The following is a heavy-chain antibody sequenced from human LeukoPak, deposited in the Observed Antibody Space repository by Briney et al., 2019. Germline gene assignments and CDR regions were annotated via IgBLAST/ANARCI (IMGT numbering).Heavy chain of an antibody. CDR1: GFTFSSYG. CDR2: IRYDGSNK. Sequence: GGSLRLSCAASGFTFSSYGMHWVRQAPGKGLEWVAFIRYDGSNKYYADSVEGRFTISRDNSKNTLYLQMNSLRAEDTAVYYCARVGYGSGSYYYYMDVWGKGTTVTISS. V-gene: IGHV3-30*02. D-gene: IGHD3-10*01. CDR3: ARVGYGSGSYYYYMDV. J-gene: IGHJ6*03.